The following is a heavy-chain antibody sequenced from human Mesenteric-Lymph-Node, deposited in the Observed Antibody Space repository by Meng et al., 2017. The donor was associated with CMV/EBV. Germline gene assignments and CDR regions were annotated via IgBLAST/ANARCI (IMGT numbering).Heavy chain of an antibody. CDR3: ASVTRNWFDP. Sequence: SETLSLTCTVSGDSIRSYHWSWIRQPPGKGLEWIGSIYYTERPHFNPSLKSRVTISVDTSENQFSLMLSSVTAADTAVYYCASVTRNWFDPWGQGTLVTVSS. J-gene: IGHJ5*02. CDR1: GDSIRSYH. V-gene: IGHV4-59*01. CDR2: IYYTERP.